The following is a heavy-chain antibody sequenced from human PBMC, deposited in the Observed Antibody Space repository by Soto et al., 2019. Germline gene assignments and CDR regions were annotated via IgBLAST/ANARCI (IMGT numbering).Heavy chain of an antibody. Sequence: SETLSLTCTVTGDSINNRSYYWGWIRQPPGKGLEWIGSIYYSGSTYNNPPLKSRVSMSVDTSKNQFSLKLRSVTAADTALYYCARQRTSVVTQAYFDSWGQGSLVTVS. CDR1: GDSINNRSYY. J-gene: IGHJ4*02. D-gene: IGHD2-21*02. CDR2: IYYSGST. CDR3: ARQRTSVVTQAYFDS. V-gene: IGHV4-39*01.